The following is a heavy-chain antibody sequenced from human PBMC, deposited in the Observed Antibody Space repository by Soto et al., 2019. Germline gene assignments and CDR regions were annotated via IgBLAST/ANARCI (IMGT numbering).Heavy chain of an antibody. J-gene: IGHJ4*02. D-gene: IGHD3-10*01. CDR2: MFPGGTT. CDR1: GDPITSYF. Sequence: SETLSLTCTVSGDPITSYFWSWIRQPAGKGLEWIGHMFPGGTTSHNSSLKSRVSMSIDTSKNQFSLTLTSVTAADTAVYYCARTLSGFTYGSRQFYFDYWGQGTLVTVPS. V-gene: IGHV4-4*07. CDR3: ARTLSGFTYGSRQFYFDY.